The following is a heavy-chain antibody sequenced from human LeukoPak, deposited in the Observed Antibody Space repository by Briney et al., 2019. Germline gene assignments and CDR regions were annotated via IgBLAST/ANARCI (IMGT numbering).Heavy chain of an antibody. CDR3: VRHDGRGGSTMGAFDS. J-gene: IGHJ5*01. D-gene: IGHD3-3*01. V-gene: IGHV4-59*08. CDR1: GGSISSYY. Sequence: SETLSLTCTVSGGSISSYYWSWIRQPPGKGLEWIGYIYYSGSTNYNPSLKSRVTISVVTSKNQFSLQLSSVTAADTAVYYCVRHDGRGGSTMGAFDSWGQGSLVTVSS. CDR2: IYYSGST.